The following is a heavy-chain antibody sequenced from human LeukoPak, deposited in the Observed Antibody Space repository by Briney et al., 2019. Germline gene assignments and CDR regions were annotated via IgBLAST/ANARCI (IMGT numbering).Heavy chain of an antibody. CDR3: ARDLLWFGESSVG. CDR2: ISGNGYST. V-gene: IGHV3-23*01. CDR1: GFTFDRYS. J-gene: IGHJ4*02. Sequence: GSLRLSCAASGFTFDRYSMNWVRQAPGRGLEWVSTISGNGYSTFYADSVKGRFTISRDNSNNTLYLQMNALRADDAALYYCARDLLWFGESSVGWGQGSLVTVSS. D-gene: IGHD3-10*01.